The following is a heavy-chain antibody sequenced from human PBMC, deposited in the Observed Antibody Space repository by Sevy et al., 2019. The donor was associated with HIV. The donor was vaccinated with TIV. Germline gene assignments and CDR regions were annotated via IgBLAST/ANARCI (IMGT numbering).Heavy chain of an antibody. CDR1: XXXITGXX. J-gene: IGHJ6*02. CDR3: XXEYSDGXKXXXXXXYYXSXXXGMXV. Sequence: GGSLRLSCAAXXXXITGXXVHWVRQAPGKGLEWVAVISYDGNNKNYADSVKGRFNISRDKSKNVVYLELNSLRAEDTAVYYWXXEYSDGXKXXXXXXYYXSXXXGMXVXXXGTTVTVSS. D-gene: IGHD3-3*01. V-gene: IGHV3-30-3*01. CDR2: ISYDGNNK.